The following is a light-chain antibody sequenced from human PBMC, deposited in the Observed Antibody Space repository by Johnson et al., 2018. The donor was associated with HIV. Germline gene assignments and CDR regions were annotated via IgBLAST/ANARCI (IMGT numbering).Light chain of an antibody. Sequence: QSVLTQPPSVSAAPGQKVTISCSGSSSDMGNYAVSWYQQLPGTAPKLLIYENNKRPSGIPDRFSGSKSGTSATLGITGLQTGDEADYYCGTWDSSLRAYNYVFGSGTKVTVL. V-gene: IGLV1-51*02. J-gene: IGLJ1*01. CDR2: ENN. CDR3: GTWDSSLRAYNYV. CDR1: SSDMGNYA.